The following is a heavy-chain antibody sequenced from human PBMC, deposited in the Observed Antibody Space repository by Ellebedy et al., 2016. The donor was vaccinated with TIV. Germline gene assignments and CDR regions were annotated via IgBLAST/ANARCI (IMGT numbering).Heavy chain of an antibody. J-gene: IGHJ4*02. D-gene: IGHD3-22*01. Sequence: AASVKVSCKASGYTFTSYAMHWVRQAPGQRLEWMGWINAGNGNTKYSQKFQGRVTITRDTSTSTAYMELRSLRSDDTAVYYCARGGSSGLDYWGQGTLVTVSS. CDR3: ARGGSSGLDY. CDR2: INAGNGNT. CDR1: GYTFTSYA. V-gene: IGHV1-3*01.